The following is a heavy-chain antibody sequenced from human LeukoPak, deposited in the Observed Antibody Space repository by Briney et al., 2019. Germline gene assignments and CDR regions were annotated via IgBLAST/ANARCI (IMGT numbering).Heavy chain of an antibody. J-gene: IGHJ5*01. CDR2: ISSSVVYT. Sequence: GGSLRLSCAASGFTFSSYTMSWVRQAPGKGLEWVSTISSSVVYTYYADSVKGRFTISRDNADNLLYLQMNSLRAEDTAVYYCARVVYGSSWYDSWGQGNPVTVSS. CDR1: GFTFSSYT. D-gene: IGHD6-13*01. CDR3: ARVVYGSSWYDS. V-gene: IGHV3-21*01.